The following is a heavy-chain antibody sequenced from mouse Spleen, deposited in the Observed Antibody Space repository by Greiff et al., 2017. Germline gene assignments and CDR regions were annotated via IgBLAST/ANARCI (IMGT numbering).Heavy chain of an antibody. V-gene: IGHV5-17*02. D-gene: IGHD2-4*01. CDR1: GFTFSSYT. Sequence: EVKLMESGGGLVKPGGSLKLSCAASGFTFSSYTMSWVRQTPEKRLEWVAYISSGSSTIYYADTVKGRFTISRDNPKNTLFLQMTSLRSEDTAMYYCARYMITTSLDYWGQGTLVTVSA. CDR2: ISSGSSTI. CDR3: ARYMITTSLDY. J-gene: IGHJ3*01.